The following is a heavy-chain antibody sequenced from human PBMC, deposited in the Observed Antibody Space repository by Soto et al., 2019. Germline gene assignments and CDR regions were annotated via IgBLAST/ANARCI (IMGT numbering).Heavy chain of an antibody. CDR1: GFTFDDYA. Sequence: PGGSLRLSCAASGFTFDDYAMHWVRQAPGKGLEWASGISWNSGSIGYADSVKGRFTISRDNAKNSPYLQMNSLRAEDTALYYCAKGKEPEQDAFDIWGQGTMVTVSS. CDR3: AKGKEPEQDAFDI. V-gene: IGHV3-9*01. D-gene: IGHD1-26*01. J-gene: IGHJ3*02. CDR2: ISWNSGSI.